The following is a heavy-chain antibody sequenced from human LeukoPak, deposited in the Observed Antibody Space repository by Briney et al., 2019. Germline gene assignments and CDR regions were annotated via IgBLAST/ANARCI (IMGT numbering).Heavy chain of an antibody. CDR1: GFPFSSYG. D-gene: IGHD4-17*01. V-gene: IGHV3-33*01. J-gene: IGHJ4*02. CDR3: ARAYWDGDYGGPHGY. Sequence: GGSLRLSCAASGFPFSSYGMHWVRQAPGKGLEWVAVIWYDGSNKYYADSVKGRFTISRDNSKNTLYLQMNSLRAEDTAVYYCARAYWDGDYGGPHGYWGQGTLVTVSS. CDR2: IWYDGSNK.